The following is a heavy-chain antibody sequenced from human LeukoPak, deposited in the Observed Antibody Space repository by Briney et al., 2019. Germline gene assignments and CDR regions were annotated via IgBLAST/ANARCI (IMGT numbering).Heavy chain of an antibody. Sequence: GGSLRLSCAASGFTFSSYDMHWVRQATGKGLEWVSAIGTAGDTYYPGSVKGRFTISRDNAKNSLYLQMNSLRAEDTAVYYCARDPPPYYYDSSGYHRPPWFDYWGQGTLVTVSS. CDR1: GFTFSSYD. D-gene: IGHD3-22*01. CDR2: IGTAGDT. V-gene: IGHV3-13*01. J-gene: IGHJ4*02. CDR3: ARDPPPYYYDSSGYHRPPWFDY.